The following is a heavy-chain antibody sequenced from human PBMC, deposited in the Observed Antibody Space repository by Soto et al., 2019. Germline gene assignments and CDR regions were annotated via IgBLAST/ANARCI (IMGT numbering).Heavy chain of an antibody. CDR1: GGSISSYH. J-gene: IGHJ3*02. CDR2: IYYSGST. V-gene: IGHV4-59*08. Sequence: SETLSLTCTVSGGSISSYHWSWIRQPPGKGLEWIGYIYYSGSTDYNPSLKSRVTISVDTSKNQFSLKLSSVTAADTAVYYCARHAHRYCSGGSCYSLDAFDIWGQGTMVTVSS. CDR3: ARHAHRYCSGGSCYSLDAFDI. D-gene: IGHD2-15*01.